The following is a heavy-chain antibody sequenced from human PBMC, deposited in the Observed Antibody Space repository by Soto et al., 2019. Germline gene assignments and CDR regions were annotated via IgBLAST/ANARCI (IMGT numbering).Heavy chain of an antibody. Sequence: EVQLLESGGGLVQPGGSLRLSCAASGFTFSSYAMWWVRQAPGKGLECVSAISGGGETTYYADSVKGRFTISRDNSKNTLYLQMNSRRAEATAVYYCAFNSGSGSYYFDYWGQGTLVTVSS. CDR1: GFTFSSYA. J-gene: IGHJ4*02. CDR3: AFNSGSGSYYFDY. CDR2: ISGGGETT. V-gene: IGHV3-23*01. D-gene: IGHD3-10*01.